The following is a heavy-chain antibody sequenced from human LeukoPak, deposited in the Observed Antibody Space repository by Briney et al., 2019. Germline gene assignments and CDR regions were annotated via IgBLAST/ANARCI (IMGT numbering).Heavy chain of an antibody. V-gene: IGHV3-7*01. CDR3: ARSAAMVTGRFDY. Sequence: IKQGGSEKYYVDSVKGRFTISTDNAKNSLYLQMNSLRAEDTAVYYCARSAAMVTGRFDYWGQGTLVTVSS. D-gene: IGHD5-18*01. J-gene: IGHJ4*02. CDR2: IKQGGSEK.